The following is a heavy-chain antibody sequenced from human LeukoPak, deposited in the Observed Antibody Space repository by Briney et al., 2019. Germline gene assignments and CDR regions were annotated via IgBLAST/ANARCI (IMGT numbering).Heavy chain of an antibody. V-gene: IGHV3-21*04. CDR3: AKGSIVGATSYYYLDV. CDR2: ISSSSSYI. CDR1: GFTFSSYS. J-gene: IGHJ6*03. D-gene: IGHD1-26*01. Sequence: GGSLRLSCAASGFTFSSYSMNWVRQAPGKGLEWVSSISSSSSYIYYADSVKGRFTISRDNAKNSLYLQMNSLRAEDTAVYYCAKGSIVGATSYYYLDVWGTGTMVTVSS.